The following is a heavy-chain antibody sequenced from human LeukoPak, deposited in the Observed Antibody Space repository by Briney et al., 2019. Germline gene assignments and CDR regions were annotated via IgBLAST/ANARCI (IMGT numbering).Heavy chain of an antibody. CDR3: ARIYSSSYIGY. D-gene: IGHD6-13*01. J-gene: IGHJ4*02. CDR1: GGSISSYY. CDR2: IYYSGST. Sequence: PSETLSLTCTVSGGSISSYYWSWIRQPPGKGLEWIGYIYYSGSTNYNPSLKSRVTISVDTSKNQFSLKLSSVTAADTAVYYCARIYSSSYIGYWGQGTLVTVSS. V-gene: IGHV4-59*08.